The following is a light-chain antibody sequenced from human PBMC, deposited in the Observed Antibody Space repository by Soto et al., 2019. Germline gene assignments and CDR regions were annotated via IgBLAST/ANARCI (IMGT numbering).Light chain of an antibody. J-gene: IGKJ3*01. CDR1: QSISSW. Sequence: QSPSTLSASVGDRVTITCRASQSISSWLAWYQQKPGKAPKLLIYATSTLQSGVPSRFSGRDSGADFTLTINNLQPEDFATYYCQQPPYTFGPGTKVDNK. CDR3: QQPPYT. V-gene: IGKV1-5*01. CDR2: ATS.